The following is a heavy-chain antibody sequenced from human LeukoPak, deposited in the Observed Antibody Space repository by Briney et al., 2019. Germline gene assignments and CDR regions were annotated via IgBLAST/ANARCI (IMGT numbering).Heavy chain of an antibody. CDR3: ARDAMITFGGVIARGDY. V-gene: IGHV1-18*01. CDR1: GYTFTSYG. D-gene: IGHD3-16*02. J-gene: IGHJ4*02. CDR2: ISAYNGNT. Sequence: ASVKVSCKASGYTFTSYGISWVRQAPGQGLERMGWISAYNGNTNYAQKLQGRVTMTTDTSTSTAYMELRSLRSDDTAVYYCARDAMITFGGVIARGDYWGQGTLVTVSS.